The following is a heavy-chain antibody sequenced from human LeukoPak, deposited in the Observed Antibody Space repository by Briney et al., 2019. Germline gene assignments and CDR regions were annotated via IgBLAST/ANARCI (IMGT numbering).Heavy chain of an antibody. CDR2: ISWNNGSI. J-gene: IGHJ4*02. CDR3: AKDMGPIVGSTRFDY. Sequence: GRSLRLSCAASGFTFDDYAMHWVRQAPGKGLEWVSGISWNNGSIGYADSVKGRFTISRDNAKNSLYLQMNSLRAEDTALYYCAKDMGPIVGSTRFDYWGQGTLVTVSS. V-gene: IGHV3-9*01. CDR1: GFTFDDYA. D-gene: IGHD3-22*01.